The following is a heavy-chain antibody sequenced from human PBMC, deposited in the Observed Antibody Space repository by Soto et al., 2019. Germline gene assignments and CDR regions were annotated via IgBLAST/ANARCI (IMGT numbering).Heavy chain of an antibody. V-gene: IGHV1-3*01. CDR3: ASSITVPAAIGY. Sequence: QVQLVQSGAEVKKPGASVKVSCKASGYTFTSYAMHWVRQAPGQRLEWMGWINAGNGNTKYSQTCQGRVPITRDTSASTAYMELSSLRSEDTAGYYCASSITVPAAIGYWAQGTLVTVSS. CDR1: GYTFTSYA. D-gene: IGHD2-2*02. CDR2: INAGNGNT. J-gene: IGHJ4*02.